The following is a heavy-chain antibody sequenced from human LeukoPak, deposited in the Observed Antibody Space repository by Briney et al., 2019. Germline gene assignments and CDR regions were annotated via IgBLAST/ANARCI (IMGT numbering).Heavy chain of an antibody. J-gene: IGHJ6*02. Sequence: ASVKVSCKASGYTFTSYDINWVRQATGQGLEWMGWMNPNSGNTGYAQKFQGRVTMTRNTSISTAYMELSSLRSEDTAVYYCARGYPEGRRYFDWLYTIYGMDVWGQGTTVTVSS. CDR1: GYTFTSYD. D-gene: IGHD3-9*01. CDR3: ARGYPEGRRYFDWLYTIYGMDV. CDR2: MNPNSGNT. V-gene: IGHV1-8*01.